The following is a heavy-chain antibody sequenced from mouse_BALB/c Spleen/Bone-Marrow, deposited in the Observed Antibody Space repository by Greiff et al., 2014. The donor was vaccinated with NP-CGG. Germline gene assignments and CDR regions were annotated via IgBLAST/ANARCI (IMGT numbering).Heavy chain of an antibody. CDR3: AAYYYVSSYGFAY. Sequence: EVQLQQSGAELVKPGASVKLSCTASGFNIKDTYMHWVKQRPEQGLEWIGRIDPASGNTKFDPKFQCKATIASDTSSNTAYLQLSSLTSEDTAVYYCAAYYYVSSYGFAYWGQGTLVTVSA. J-gene: IGHJ3*01. V-gene: IGHV14-3*02. CDR1: GFNIKDTY. CDR2: IDPASGNT. D-gene: IGHD1-1*01.